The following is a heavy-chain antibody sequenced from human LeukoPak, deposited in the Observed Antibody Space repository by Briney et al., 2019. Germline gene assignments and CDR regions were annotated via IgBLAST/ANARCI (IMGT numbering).Heavy chain of an antibody. D-gene: IGHD5-18*01. V-gene: IGHV3-21*01. Sequence: GGSLRLSCAASGFTFSSYSMNWVRQAPGKGLEWVSSISSSSSYIYYADSVKGRFTISRGNAKNSLYLQMNSLRAEDTAVYYCASLDVDTAMAGYYFDYWGQGTLVTVSS. CDR3: ASLDVDTAMAGYYFDY. J-gene: IGHJ4*02. CDR1: GFTFSSYS. CDR2: ISSSSSYI.